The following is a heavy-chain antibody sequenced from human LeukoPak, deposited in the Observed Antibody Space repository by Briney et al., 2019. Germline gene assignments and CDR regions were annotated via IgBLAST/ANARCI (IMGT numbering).Heavy chain of an antibody. CDR2: ISWDGGDT. J-gene: IGHJ4*02. Sequence: GGSLRLSCAASGFTFDDYTMHWVRQAPGRGLEWVSHISWDGGDTYYADSVKGRFTISRDNSKNTVYLQMNSLRAEDTAIYYCAKDDRWLQYNDWGQGTLVTVSS. CDR3: AKDDRWLQYND. V-gene: IGHV3-43*01. D-gene: IGHD5-24*01. CDR1: GFTFDDYT.